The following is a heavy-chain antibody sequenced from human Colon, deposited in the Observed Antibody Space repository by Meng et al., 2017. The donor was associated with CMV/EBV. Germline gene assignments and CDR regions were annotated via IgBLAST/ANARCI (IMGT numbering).Heavy chain of an antibody. J-gene: IGHJ4*02. V-gene: IGHV4-39*07. CDR1: GGSISSSSYY. D-gene: IGHD6-13*01. CDR2: IYYSGST. CDR3: ARAAAAGEYYFDY. Sequence: QLRWQESGPVLGEPSESLSLTATFSGGSISSSSYYLGWIRQTPGKGLEWIGSIYYSGSTYSNPSLKSRVTISLDTYKNQLSLKLSSVTAADTAVYYCARAAAAGEYYFDYWGQGTLVTVSS.